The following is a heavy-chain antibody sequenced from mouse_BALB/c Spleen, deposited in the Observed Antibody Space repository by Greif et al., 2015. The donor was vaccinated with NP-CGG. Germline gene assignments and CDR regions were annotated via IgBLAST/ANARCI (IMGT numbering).Heavy chain of an antibody. CDR2: INPSTGYT. D-gene: IGHD2-2*01. V-gene: IGHV1-7*01. CDR3: ARRNYGYDYFDY. Sequence: VQLQQPGAELAKPGASVKMSCKASGYTFTSYWMHWVKQRPGQGLEWIGYINPSTGYTEYNQKFKDKATLTADKSSSTAYMQLSSLTSEDSAVYYCARRNYGYDYFDYWGQGTTLTVSS. J-gene: IGHJ2*01. CDR1: GYTFTSYW.